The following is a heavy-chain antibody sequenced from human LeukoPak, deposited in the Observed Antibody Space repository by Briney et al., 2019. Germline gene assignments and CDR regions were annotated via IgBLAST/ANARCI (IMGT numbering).Heavy chain of an antibody. CDR2: MYYSGST. CDR3: ARGPYCSSTSCYTGVDY. J-gene: IGHJ4*02. V-gene: IGHV4-39*01. CDR1: GGSISSSSYY. Sequence: SETLSLTCTVSGGSISSSSYYWGWIRQPPGKGLEWIVRMYYSGSTYYNPSLKSRVTISVDTSKNQFSLKLSSVTAADTAVYHCARGPYCSSTSCYTGVDYWGQGTLVTVSS. D-gene: IGHD2-2*02.